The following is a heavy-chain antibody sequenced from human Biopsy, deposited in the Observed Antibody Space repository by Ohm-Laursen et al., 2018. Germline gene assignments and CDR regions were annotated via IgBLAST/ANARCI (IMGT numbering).Heavy chain of an antibody. D-gene: IGHD7-27*01. J-gene: IGHJ4*02. CDR2: ITDDGVHT. V-gene: IGHV3-23*01. Sequence: SLRLSCSASGFPFTTYAMTWVRQAPGKGLDCISVITDDGVHTAYADSVKGRFTISRDNAKNTLFLQMNSLSTEDTAVYYCVSFGINWGLSYWGQGILVTVAS. CDR3: VSFGINWGLSY. CDR1: GFPFTTYA.